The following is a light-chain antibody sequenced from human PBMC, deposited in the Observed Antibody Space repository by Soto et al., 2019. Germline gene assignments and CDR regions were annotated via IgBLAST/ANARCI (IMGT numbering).Light chain of an antibody. CDR3: QVWESNTDQYV. CDR2: DDS. Sequence: SYELTQPPSVSVAPGQTASVTCGGNNIGSKSVHWYQQKPGQAPVVVVYDDSDRPSGIPERFSGSNSGNMATLTITRVEVGDEADYYCQVWESNTDQYVFGTGTKV. CDR1: NIGSKS. J-gene: IGLJ1*01. V-gene: IGLV3-21*02.